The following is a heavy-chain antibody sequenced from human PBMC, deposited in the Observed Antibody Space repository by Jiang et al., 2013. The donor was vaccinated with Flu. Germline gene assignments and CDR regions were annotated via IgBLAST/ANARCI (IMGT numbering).Heavy chain of an antibody. Sequence: LLKPSETLSLTCAVSGYSISSGYYWGWIRQPPGKGLEWIGSIYHSGSTYYNPSLKSRVTISVDTSKNQFSLKLSSVTAADTAVYYCARGIGRIAARRHYMDVWGKGTTVTVSS. D-gene: IGHD6-6*01. CDR3: ARGIGRIAARRHYMDV. CDR2: IYHSGST. V-gene: IGHV4-38-2*01. J-gene: IGHJ6*03. CDR1: GYSISSGYY.